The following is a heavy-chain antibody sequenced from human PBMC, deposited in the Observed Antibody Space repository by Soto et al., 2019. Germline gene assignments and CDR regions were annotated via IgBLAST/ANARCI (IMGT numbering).Heavy chain of an antibody. D-gene: IGHD6-19*01. CDR3: ARALAVPGYYFDY. V-gene: IGHV4-59*01. J-gene: IGHJ4*02. CDR1: GGSSINYY. Sequence: PSATLSLTCTVSGGSSINYYWTWIRQPPGKGLEWIGYVYSSGHTSYNPSLKSRVTISIDTSKNQFSLKLSSVTAADTAVYYCARALAVPGYYFDYWGQGTLVTVSS. CDR2: VYSSGHT.